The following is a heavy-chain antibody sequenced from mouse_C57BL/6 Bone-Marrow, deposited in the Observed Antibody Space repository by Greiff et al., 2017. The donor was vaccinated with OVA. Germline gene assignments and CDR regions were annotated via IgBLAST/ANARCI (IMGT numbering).Heavy chain of an antibody. V-gene: IGHV1-80*01. CDR1: GYAFSSYW. D-gene: IGHD1-1*01. CDR2: IYPGDGDT. J-gene: IGHJ1*03. Sequence: QVQLQQPGAELVKPGASVKVSCKASGYAFSSYWMNWVKQRPGKGLEWIGQIYPGDGDTNYNGKFKGKATLTADKSSSTAYMQLSSLTSEDSAVYFCARSPIYGSSDCDWYFEVWGTGTTVTVSS. CDR3: ARSPIYGSSDCDWYFEV.